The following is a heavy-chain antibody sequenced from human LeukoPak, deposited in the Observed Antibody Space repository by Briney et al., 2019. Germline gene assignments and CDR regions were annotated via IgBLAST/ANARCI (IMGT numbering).Heavy chain of an antibody. V-gene: IGHV4-34*01. CDR1: GGSFSGYY. J-gene: IGHJ3*02. Sequence: PSETLSLTCAVYGGSFSGYYWSWIRQPPGKGLEWIGEINHSGSSNYNPYLKRRVTRLVDTSKNPFSLKLSYVTAADTAVYYCARFVVTALPDAFDIWGQGTMVTVSS. CDR2: INHSGSS. D-gene: IGHD2-21*02. CDR3: ARFVVTALPDAFDI.